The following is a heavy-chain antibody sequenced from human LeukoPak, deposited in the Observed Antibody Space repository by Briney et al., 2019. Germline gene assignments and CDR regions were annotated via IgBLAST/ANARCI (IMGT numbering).Heavy chain of an antibody. CDR1: GFTFSSYS. CDR2: ISWDGGTT. D-gene: IGHD6-13*01. J-gene: IGHJ4*02. CDR3: AKDTLRSSSWDFDY. Sequence: GSLRLSCAASGFTFSSYSMNWVRQAPGKGLEWVSLISWDGGTTYYVDSVKGRFTISRDNSKNSLYLQMNSLRAEDTALYYCAKDTLRSSSWDFDYWGQGTLVTVSS. V-gene: IGHV3-43D*03.